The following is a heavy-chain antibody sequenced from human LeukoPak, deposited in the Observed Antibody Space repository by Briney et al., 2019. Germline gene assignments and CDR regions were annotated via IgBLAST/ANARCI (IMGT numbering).Heavy chain of an antibody. CDR3: ARSGTTYYYDSGTRI. J-gene: IGHJ3*02. Sequence: GGSLRLSCAASGFTFSNYAMSWVRQAPGKGLEWVSAISGSGGSTYYADSVKGRFTISRDNAKNSLYLQMNSLRAEDTAVYYCARSGTTYYYDSGTRIWGQGTMVTVSS. CDR2: ISGSGGST. V-gene: IGHV3-23*01. CDR1: GFTFSNYA. D-gene: IGHD3-22*01.